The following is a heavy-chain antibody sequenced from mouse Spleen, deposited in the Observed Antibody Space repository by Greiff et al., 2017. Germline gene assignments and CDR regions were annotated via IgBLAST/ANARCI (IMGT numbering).Heavy chain of an antibody. D-gene: IGHD2-12*01. Sequence: EVMLVESGGGLVKPGGSLKLSCAASGFAFSSYDMSWVRQTPEKRLEWVAYISSGGGSTYYPDTVKGRFTISRDNAKNTLYLQMSSLKSEDTAMYYCARLPRDYFDYWGQGTTLTVSS. J-gene: IGHJ2*01. CDR3: ARLPRDYFDY. CDR2: ISSGGGST. CDR1: GFAFSSYD. V-gene: IGHV5-12-1*01.